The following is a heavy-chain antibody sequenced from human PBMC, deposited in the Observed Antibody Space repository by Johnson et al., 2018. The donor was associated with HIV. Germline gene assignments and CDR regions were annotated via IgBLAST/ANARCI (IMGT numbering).Heavy chain of an antibody. CDR1: GFTFDDYG. Sequence: VQLVESGGGVVRPGGSPRLSCAASGFTFDDYGMSWVRQAPGKGLEWVSGINWNGGSTGYADSVKGRFTISRYNAKNSLYLQMNSLRAEDTALYYCARGVLLWFRELSSLNDAFDIWGQGTMVTVSS. J-gene: IGHJ3*02. V-gene: IGHV3-20*04. CDR3: ARGVLLWFRELSSLNDAFDI. D-gene: IGHD3-10*01. CDR2: INWNGGST.